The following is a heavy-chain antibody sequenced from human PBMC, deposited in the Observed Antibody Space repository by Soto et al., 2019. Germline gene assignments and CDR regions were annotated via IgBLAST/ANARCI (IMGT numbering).Heavy chain of an antibody. V-gene: IGHV4-59*01. D-gene: IGHD6-19*01. CDR1: GGSISSYY. J-gene: IGHJ6*02. CDR2: IYYSGST. Sequence: PSETLPLTCTVSGGSISSYYWSWIRQPPGKGLEWIGYIYYSGSTNYNPSLKSRVTISVDTSKNQFSLKLSSVTAADTAVYYCARDRGSGWWDYYYGMDVWGQGTTVTVSS. CDR3: ARDRGSGWWDYYYGMDV.